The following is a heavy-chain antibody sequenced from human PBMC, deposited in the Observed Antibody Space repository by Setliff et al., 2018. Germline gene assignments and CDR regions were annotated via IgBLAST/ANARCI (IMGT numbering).Heavy chain of an antibody. D-gene: IGHD6-6*01. CDR2: IYYSGTT. J-gene: IGHJ4*02. CDR1: GGSISSGGYY. V-gene: IGHV4-61*08. CDR3: ARGHPNSSRSSLVY. Sequence: PSETLSLTCTVSGGSISSGGYYWSWIRQHPGKGLEWIGYIYYSGTTNYNPSLKSRVTISVDTSKNQFSLKLTSVTAADTAVYYCARGHPNSSRSSLVYWGQGTLVTVSS.